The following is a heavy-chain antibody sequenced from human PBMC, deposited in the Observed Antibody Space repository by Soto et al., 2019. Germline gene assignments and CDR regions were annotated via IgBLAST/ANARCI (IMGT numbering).Heavy chain of an antibody. CDR1: GFSLSRSGVN. CDR2: VYWDDDK. V-gene: IGHV2-5*02. Sequence: GSGPTLVNPTQTLTLTCTFSGFSLSRSGVNVGWVRQPPGKALDWLALVYWDDDKRYNPSLKNRLTITKDTSRNQVVLTMTNMDPMDTATYYCAHHNSQQRVPGLFNHWGQGTLVTVSS. D-gene: IGHD2-21*01. CDR3: AHHNSQQRVPGLFNH. J-gene: IGHJ4*02.